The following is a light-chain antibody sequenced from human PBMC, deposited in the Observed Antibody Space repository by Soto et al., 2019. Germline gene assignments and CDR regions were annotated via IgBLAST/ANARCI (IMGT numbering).Light chain of an antibody. CDR1: QSVSNN. CDR2: GAS. Sequence: ELVMTQSPATLSVSPGERATLSCRASQSVSNNLAWYQQKPGQAPRLLIYGASTRATDIPARFSGSGSGTEFNLTISSLQSEDFAVYYCQQYNSWPLTFGQGTKVEFK. J-gene: IGKJ1*01. V-gene: IGKV3-15*01. CDR3: QQYNSWPLT.